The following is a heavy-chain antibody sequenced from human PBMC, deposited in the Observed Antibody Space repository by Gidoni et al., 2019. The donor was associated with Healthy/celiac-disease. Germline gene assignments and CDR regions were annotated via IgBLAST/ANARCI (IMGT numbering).Heavy chain of an antibody. Sequence: EVQLLESGGGLVQPGGSLRLSCAASGFTFSSYAMSWVRQAPGKGLEWVSAISGSGGSTYYADSVKGRFTISRDNSKNTLYLQMNSLRAEDTAVYYCAKSADYSNRYYYYYYMDVWGKGTTVTVSS. CDR3: AKSADYSNRYYYYYYMDV. V-gene: IGHV3-23*01. CDR2: ISGSGGST. CDR1: GFTFSSYA. J-gene: IGHJ6*03. D-gene: IGHD4-4*01.